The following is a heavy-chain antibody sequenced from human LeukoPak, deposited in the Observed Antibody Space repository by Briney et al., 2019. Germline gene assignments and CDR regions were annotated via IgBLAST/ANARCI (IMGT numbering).Heavy chain of an antibody. CDR1: GGTFNTYD. CDR2: IIPGLHIT. CDR3: SLSKRTSDGSAVDY. Sequence: SVKVSCKASGGTFNTYDINWVRQAPGQGLEWMGRIIPGLHITNYAQRFHGRVTISADKSTSTTYLELNNLGTEDTAVYFCSLSKRTSDGSAVDYWGPGTLAAVSS. D-gene: IGHD5-24*01. V-gene: IGHV1-69*04. J-gene: IGHJ4*02.